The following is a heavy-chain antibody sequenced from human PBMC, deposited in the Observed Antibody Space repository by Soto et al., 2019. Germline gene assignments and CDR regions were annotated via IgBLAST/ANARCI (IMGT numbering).Heavy chain of an antibody. Sequence: QVQLQESGPGLVKPSQTLSLTCTVSGGSISSGGYYWNWIRQHPGKGLEWIGYIYYSGTTYYNPSLKSRVTISVDTSKNQFSLKLNSVTAADTAVYYCARGGAVAENWFDPWGQGTLVTVSS. CDR3: ARGGAVAENWFDP. D-gene: IGHD1-26*01. J-gene: IGHJ5*02. V-gene: IGHV4-31*03. CDR2: IYYSGTT. CDR1: GGSISSGGYY.